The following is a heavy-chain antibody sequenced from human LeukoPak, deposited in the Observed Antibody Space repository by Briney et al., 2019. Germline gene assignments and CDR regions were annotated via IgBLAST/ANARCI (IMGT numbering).Heavy chain of an antibody. J-gene: IGHJ4*02. CDR1: GGSISRWF. D-gene: IGHD2-2*01. CDR2: ILPSGAT. Sequence: SETLSLTCTVSGGSISRWFWSWIRQSAGEGLEWIGRILPSGATTYNPSLKSRVTMSLDTSKNQFSLKLSSVTAADTAVYYCARIVYCSSTSCYYYFDYWGQGTLVTVSS. CDR3: ARIVYCSSTSCYYYFDY. V-gene: IGHV4-4*07.